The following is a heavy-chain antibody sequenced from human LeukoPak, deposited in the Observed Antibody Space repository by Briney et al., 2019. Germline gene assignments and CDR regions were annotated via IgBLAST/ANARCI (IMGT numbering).Heavy chain of an antibody. CDR1: GGSFSGYY. CDR3: ARGRVMVRSYYYYGMDV. Sequence: PSETLSLTCAVYGGSFSGYYWSWIRQPPGKGLEWIEEINHSGSTNYNPSLKSRVTISVDTSKNQFSLKLSSVTAADTAVYYCARGRVMVRSYYYYGMDVWGQGTTVTVSS. D-gene: IGHD3-10*01. CDR2: INHSGST. J-gene: IGHJ6*02. V-gene: IGHV4-34*01.